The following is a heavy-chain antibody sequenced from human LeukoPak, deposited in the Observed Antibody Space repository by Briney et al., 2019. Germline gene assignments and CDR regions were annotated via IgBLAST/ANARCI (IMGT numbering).Heavy chain of an antibody. CDR3: ARDAHSGSYGGPLGY. CDR1: GFTFSSYA. D-gene: IGHD1-26*01. Sequence: GRSLRLSCSASGFTFSSYAMHWVRQAPGKGLEWVAVISYDGSNKYYADSVKGRFTISRDNSKNTLYLQMNSLRAEDTAVYYCARDAHSGSYGGPLGYWGQGTLVTVSS. CDR2: ISYDGSNK. J-gene: IGHJ4*02. V-gene: IGHV3-30-3*01.